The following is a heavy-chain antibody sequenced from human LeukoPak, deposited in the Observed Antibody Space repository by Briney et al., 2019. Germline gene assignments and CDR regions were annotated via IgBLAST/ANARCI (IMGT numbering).Heavy chain of an antibody. CDR1: GGSISTYY. CDR2: IYYSGST. Sequence: SETLSLTCTVSGGSISTYYWSWIRQPPGKGLEWIGYIYYSGSTNYNPSLKSRVTISVDTSKNQFSLKLSSVTAADTAVYYCAREGSRGNWFDPWGQGTLVIVSS. CDR3: AREGSRGNWFDP. V-gene: IGHV4-59*01. J-gene: IGHJ5*02. D-gene: IGHD6-13*01.